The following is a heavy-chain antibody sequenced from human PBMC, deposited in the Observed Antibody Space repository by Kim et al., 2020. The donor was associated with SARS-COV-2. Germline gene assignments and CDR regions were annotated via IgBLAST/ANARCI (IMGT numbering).Heavy chain of an antibody. CDR2: IYYSGST. CDR1: GGSISSYY. V-gene: IGHV4-59*13. D-gene: IGHD3-10*01. J-gene: IGHJ4*02. CDR3: ARDGLWFGVHTSPYFDY. Sequence: SETLSLTCTVSGGSISSYYWSWIRQPPGKGLEWIGYIYYSGSTNYNPSLKSRVTISVDTSKNQFSRKQGSVTAADTAVYYCARDGLWFGVHTSPYFDYWGQGTLVTVSS.